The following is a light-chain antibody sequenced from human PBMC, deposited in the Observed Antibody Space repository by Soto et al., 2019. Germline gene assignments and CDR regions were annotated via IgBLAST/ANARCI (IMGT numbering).Light chain of an antibody. CDR3: QQYNNWPRLT. V-gene: IGKV3-15*01. J-gene: IGKJ4*01. CDR2: GAS. CDR1: QSVSSN. Sequence: EIVMTQSPATLSVSPGERATLSCRASQSVSSNLAWYQQKPGQAPMLLIYGASTRATGIPARFSGSGSGTEFTLTISSLQTEDFAVYYCQQYNNWPRLTFCGGTKVEIK.